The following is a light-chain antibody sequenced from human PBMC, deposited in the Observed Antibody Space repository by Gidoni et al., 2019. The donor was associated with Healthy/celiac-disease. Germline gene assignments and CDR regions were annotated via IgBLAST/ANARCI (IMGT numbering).Light chain of an antibody. Sequence: EIVLTQSPATLSLSPGEGATRSCRASQSVSSYLAWYQQKPGQAPSLLIDDASNRDTGIPARFSVSGSGTDVTLTLSSLEPEDFAVYYCQQRSNWPPWTFGQGTKVEIK. V-gene: IGKV3-11*01. CDR3: QQRSNWPPWT. CDR1: QSVSSY. CDR2: DAS. J-gene: IGKJ1*01.